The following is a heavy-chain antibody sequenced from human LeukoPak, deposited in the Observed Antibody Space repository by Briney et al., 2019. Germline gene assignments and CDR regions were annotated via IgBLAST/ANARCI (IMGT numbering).Heavy chain of an antibody. J-gene: IGHJ5*02. CDR3: AGASGGYYEFDEGWFDP. Sequence: PSDTLSLTCSVSGGSISPYYWSWIRQPPGKGLQWIAYVHYTGSTKYNPSLKSRVTISVDTSKNQFSLKLSSVTAADTAVYYCAGASGGYYEFDEGWFDPWGQGTLVTVSS. CDR2: VHYTGST. D-gene: IGHD3-22*01. CDR1: GGSISPYY. V-gene: IGHV4-59*07.